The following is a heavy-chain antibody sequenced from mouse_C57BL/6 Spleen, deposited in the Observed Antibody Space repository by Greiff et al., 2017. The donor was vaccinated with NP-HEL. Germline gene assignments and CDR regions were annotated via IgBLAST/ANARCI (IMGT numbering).Heavy chain of an antibody. CDR3: ARGKYYDYDAMDY. CDR1: GYSITSGYY. V-gene: IGHV3-6*01. Sequence: EVKLMESGPGLVKPSQSLSLTCSVTGYSITSGYYWNWIRQFPGNKLEWMGYISYDGSNNYNPSLKNRISITRDTSKNQFFLKLNSVTTEDTATYYCARGKYYDYDAMDYWGQGTSVTVSS. CDR2: ISYDGSN. D-gene: IGHD1-1*02. J-gene: IGHJ4*01.